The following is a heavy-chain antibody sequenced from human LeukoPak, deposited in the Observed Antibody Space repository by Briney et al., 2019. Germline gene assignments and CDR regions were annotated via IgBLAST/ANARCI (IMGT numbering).Heavy chain of an antibody. Sequence: SGVTISVDTSKNQFSLKLSSVTAADTAVYYCARGRGYSSSWYRYYFDYWGQGTLVTVSS. CDR3: ARGRGYSSSWYRYYFDY. V-gene: IGHV4-34*01. D-gene: IGHD6-13*01. J-gene: IGHJ4*02.